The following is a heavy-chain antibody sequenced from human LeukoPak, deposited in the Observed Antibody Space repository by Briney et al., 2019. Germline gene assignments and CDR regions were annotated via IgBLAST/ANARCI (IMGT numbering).Heavy chain of an antibody. J-gene: IGHJ5*02. CDR1: GFTFSSYG. D-gene: IGHD3-16*02. CDR3: ARHVPVWGSYRFYNWFDP. Sequence: GGSLRLSCAASGFTFSSYGMHWVRQAPGKGLEWVAFIRYDGSNKYYADSVKGRFTISRDNSKNTLYLQMNSLRAEDTAVYYCARHVPVWGSYRFYNWFDPWGQGTLVTVSS. V-gene: IGHV3-30*02. CDR2: IRYDGSNK.